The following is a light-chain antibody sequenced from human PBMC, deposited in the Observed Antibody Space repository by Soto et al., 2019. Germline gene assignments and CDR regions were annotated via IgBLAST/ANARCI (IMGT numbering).Light chain of an antibody. CDR1: SSDVGGYNY. J-gene: IGLJ1*01. CDR2: EVS. CDR3: SSYTSTTPYV. Sequence: QSALTQPASVSGSPGQSISISCTGTSSDVGGYNYVSWYQQQPGKAPKLMIYEVSSRPSGVSDRFSGSKSGNTASLTISGLQAKDEADYYCSSYTSTTPYVFGTGTKVTVL. V-gene: IGLV2-14*01.